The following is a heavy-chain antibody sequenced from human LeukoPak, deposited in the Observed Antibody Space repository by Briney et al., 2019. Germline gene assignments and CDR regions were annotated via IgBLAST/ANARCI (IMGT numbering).Heavy chain of an antibody. Sequence: SETLSLTWAVYGGSFSGYYWSWIRQPPGKGLEWIGEINHSGSTNYNPSLKSRVTISVDTSKNQFSLKLSSVTAAVTAVYYCARGVPAARFDYWGQGTLVTVSS. CDR2: INHSGST. CDR1: GGSFSGYY. CDR3: ARGVPAARFDY. D-gene: IGHD2-2*01. J-gene: IGHJ4*02. V-gene: IGHV4-34*01.